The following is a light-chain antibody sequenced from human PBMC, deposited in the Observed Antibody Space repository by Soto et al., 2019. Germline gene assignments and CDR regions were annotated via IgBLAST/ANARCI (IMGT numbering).Light chain of an antibody. J-gene: IGKJ5*01. V-gene: IGKV1-9*01. CDR1: QDISSY. CDR3: QQLNVYPLT. Sequence: IQFAQSPSSLSSSVLERFTITCRASQDISSYLAWYQQKPGKAPKLLIYVASTLQSGVPSRFSGSGSGTDFTLTISSLQPEDFATYYCQQLNVYPLTFGQGTRLEIK. CDR2: VAS.